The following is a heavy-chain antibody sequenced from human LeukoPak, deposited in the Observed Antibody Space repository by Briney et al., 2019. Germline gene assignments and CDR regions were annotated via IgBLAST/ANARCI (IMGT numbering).Heavy chain of an antibody. D-gene: IGHD2-8*01. CDR1: GFTFSSYA. Sequence: GRSLRLSCAASGFTFSSYAMHWVRQAPSKGLEWVAVISYDGSNKYYADSVKGRFTISRDNVKNTLYLQMNNLRAEDTAVYYCAREDCTIGAVCSSLLDHWGRGTLVTVSS. CDR2: ISYDGSNK. J-gene: IGHJ4*02. CDR3: AREDCTIGAVCSSLLDH. V-gene: IGHV3-30-3*01.